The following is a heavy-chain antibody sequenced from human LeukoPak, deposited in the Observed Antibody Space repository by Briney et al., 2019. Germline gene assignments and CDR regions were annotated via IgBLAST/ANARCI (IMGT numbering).Heavy chain of an antibody. V-gene: IGHV3-23*01. Sequence: AGSLSLSCAASGVTFRSYAMNWVRQPPGKGLEWVSAISASEDTTYYADSMKGRFTISRDNSRNTLYLQMNSLRAEDTAVYYCAKDTSFAVVTPLRYGMDVWGQGTTVTVSS. CDR1: GVTFRSYA. CDR3: AKDTSFAVVTPLRYGMDV. CDR2: ISASEDTT. D-gene: IGHD3-3*01. J-gene: IGHJ6*02.